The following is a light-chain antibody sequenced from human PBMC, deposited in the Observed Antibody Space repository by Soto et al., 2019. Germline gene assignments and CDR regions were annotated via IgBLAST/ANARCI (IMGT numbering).Light chain of an antibody. CDR1: QGINNY. J-gene: IGKJ4*01. CDR2: ATS. V-gene: IGKV1-9*01. CDR3: LQVYNYPLT. Sequence: DIQLTQSPAFLSASVGDRVTITCRASQGINNYLVWYQQKPGKAPTLLIYATSTLQSGVPSRFSGSASGTEFTLTISSLQPEDFATYCCLQVYNYPLTFGGGTRLEIK.